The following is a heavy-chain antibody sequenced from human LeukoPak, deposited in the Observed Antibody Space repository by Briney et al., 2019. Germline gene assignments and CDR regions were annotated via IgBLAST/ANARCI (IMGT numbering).Heavy chain of an antibody. Sequence: PGRSLRLSCAASGFTFDDYAMHWVRRAPGKGLEWVSGISWNSGSIGYADSVKGRFTISRDNAKNSLYLQMNSLRAEDTALYYCARTHYDGDYFDYWGQGTLVTVSS. J-gene: IGHJ4*02. CDR2: ISWNSGSI. V-gene: IGHV3-9*01. CDR3: ARTHYDGDYFDY. D-gene: IGHD3-22*01. CDR1: GFTFDDYA.